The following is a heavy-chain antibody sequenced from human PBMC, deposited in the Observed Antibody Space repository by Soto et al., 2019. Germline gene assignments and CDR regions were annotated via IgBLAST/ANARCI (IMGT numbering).Heavy chain of an antibody. V-gene: IGHV3-30*18. J-gene: IGHJ6*02. CDR1: GFTFSSYG. CDR3: AKDHRGSYYYDSSGYPYYYYGMDV. CDR2: ISYDGSNK. Sequence: QVQLVESGGGVVQPGRSLRLSCAASGFTFSSYGMHWVRQAPGKGLEWVAVISYDGSNKYYADSVKGRFTISRNNSKNTLYLQMNSLRAEDTAVYYCAKDHRGSYYYDSSGYPYYYYGMDVWGQGTTVTVSS. D-gene: IGHD3-22*01.